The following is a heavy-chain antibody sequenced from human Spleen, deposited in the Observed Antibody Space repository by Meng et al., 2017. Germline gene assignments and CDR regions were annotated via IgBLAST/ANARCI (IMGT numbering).Heavy chain of an antibody. CDR1: GYNFPDYY. D-gene: IGHD2-2*01. J-gene: IGHJ4*02. CDR3: ARGARSSLPDY. V-gene: IGHV1-18*04. CDR2: ISGYNGNT. Sequence: GWSGAEVKKPGASVKGSCKASGYNFPDYYIHWVRRAAGQGLEWMGWISGYNGNTNYAQKFQGRVTMTTDTSTSTVYMELRSLRSDDTAVYYCARGARSSLPDYWGQGTLVTVSS.